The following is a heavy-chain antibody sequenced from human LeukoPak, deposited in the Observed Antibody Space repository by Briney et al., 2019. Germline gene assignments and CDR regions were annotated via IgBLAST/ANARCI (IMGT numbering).Heavy chain of an antibody. V-gene: IGHV4-59*01. CDR1: GGSISSYY. D-gene: IGHD3-10*01. CDR3: ARSGLLWFGESPFDY. Sequence: SETLSLTCTVSGGSISSYYWSWIRQPPGKGLEWIGYIYYSGSTNYNLSLKSRVTISVDTSKNQFSLKLSSVTAADTAVYYCARSGLLWFGESPFDYWGQGTLVTVSS. CDR2: IYYSGST. J-gene: IGHJ4*02.